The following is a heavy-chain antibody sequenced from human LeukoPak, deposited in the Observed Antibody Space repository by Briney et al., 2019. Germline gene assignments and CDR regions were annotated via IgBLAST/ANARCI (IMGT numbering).Heavy chain of an antibody. CDR1: GFTFSSHW. CDR2: ISASAGSS. V-gene: IGHV3-23*01. Sequence: PGGSLRLSCAASGFTFSSHWMHWVRQSPGKGLVWVSTISASAGSSYYADSVKGRFTISRDNSKNTLYLQMNSLRADDTAVYYCANVETAAAATLRGFDYWGQGTLVTVSS. D-gene: IGHD6-13*01. J-gene: IGHJ4*02. CDR3: ANVETAAAATLRGFDY.